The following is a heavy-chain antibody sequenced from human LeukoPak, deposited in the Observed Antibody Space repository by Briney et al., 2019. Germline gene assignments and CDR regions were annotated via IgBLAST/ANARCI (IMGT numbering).Heavy chain of an antibody. CDR1: GFTFDDYA. V-gene: IGHV3-9*01. CDR3: ARDPGLLDLPGFWHMDV. D-gene: IGHD3-3*01. J-gene: IGHJ6*02. Sequence: GRSLRLSCAASGFTFDDYAMHWVRQAPGKGLEWVSGISWNSGSIGYADSVKGRFTISRDNSNNMMNLQMDSLRPEDTALYYCARDPGLLDLPGFWHMDVWGQGTTVTVSS. CDR2: ISWNSGSI.